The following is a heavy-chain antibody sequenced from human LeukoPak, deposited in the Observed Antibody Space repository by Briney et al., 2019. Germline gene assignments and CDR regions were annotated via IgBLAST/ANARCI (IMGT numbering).Heavy chain of an antibody. J-gene: IGHJ6*03. V-gene: IGHV4-59*01. CDR1: GGSISSYY. CDR3: ARVDGDTMVRGKPYYYYYMDV. Sequence: PSETLSLTCTVSGGSISSYYWSWIRQPPGKGLEWIGYIYYSGSTNYNPSLKSRVTISVDTSKNQFSLKLSSVTAADTAVYYCARVDGDTMVRGKPYYYYYMDVWGKGTTVTISS. CDR2: IYYSGST. D-gene: IGHD3-10*01.